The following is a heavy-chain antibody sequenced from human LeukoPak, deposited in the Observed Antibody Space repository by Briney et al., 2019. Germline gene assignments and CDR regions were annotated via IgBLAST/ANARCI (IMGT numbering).Heavy chain of an antibody. Sequence: ASVKVSCKASGYTFASYYMHWVRQAPGQGLEWMGIINPSGGSTSYAQKFQGRVTMTRDTSTSTVYMELSSLRSEDTAVYYCASSARRITSTFDYWGQGTLVTVSS. V-gene: IGHV1-46*01. CDR2: INPSGGST. J-gene: IGHJ4*02. CDR1: GYTFASYY. D-gene: IGHD1-20*01. CDR3: ASSARRITSTFDY.